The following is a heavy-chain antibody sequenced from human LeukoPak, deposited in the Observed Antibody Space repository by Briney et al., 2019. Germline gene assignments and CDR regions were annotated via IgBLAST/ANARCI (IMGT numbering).Heavy chain of an antibody. CDR2: IYWDDDK. V-gene: IGHV2-5*02. CDR3: AQSLTFTGWFDP. Sequence: SGPTLVKPTQTLTLTCTFSGFSLRTRGVGVGWIRQSPGKALEWLALIYWDDDKRYSPSLKSRLTITKDTSKNQVVLTMTNMDPVDTGTYYCAQSLTFTGWFDPWGQGTLVTVSS. CDR1: GFSLRTRGVG. J-gene: IGHJ5*02.